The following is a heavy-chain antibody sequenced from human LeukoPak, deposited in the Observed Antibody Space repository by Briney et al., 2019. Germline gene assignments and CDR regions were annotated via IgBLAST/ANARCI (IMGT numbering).Heavy chain of an antibody. J-gene: IGHJ4*02. CDR2: INHSGST. D-gene: IGHD3-22*01. V-gene: IGHV4-34*01. Sequence: SETLSLTCAVYGGSFSGYYWSWIRQPPGKGLEWIGEINHSGSTNYNPSLKSRVTISVDTSKNQFSLKLSSVTAADTAVYHCARAEYYYDSSGYYSGGPGFDYWGQGTLVTVSS. CDR3: ARAEYYYDSSGYYSGGPGFDY. CDR1: GGSFSGYY.